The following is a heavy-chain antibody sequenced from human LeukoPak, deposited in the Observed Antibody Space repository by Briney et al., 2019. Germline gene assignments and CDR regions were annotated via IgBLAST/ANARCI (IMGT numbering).Heavy chain of an antibody. CDR2: ITGSSTWT. J-gene: IGHJ2*01. D-gene: IGHD7-27*01. CDR1: GFTFGTYG. CDR3: ARELVSLGTGYFDL. Sequence: PGGSLRLSCEASGFTFGTYGMTWVRQAPGKGLEWVSGITGSSTWTYYADSVRGRFTISRVNSKNTLHLQMNNLTADDTAIYFCARELVSLGTGYFDLWGRGTLVTVSS. V-gene: IGHV3-23*01.